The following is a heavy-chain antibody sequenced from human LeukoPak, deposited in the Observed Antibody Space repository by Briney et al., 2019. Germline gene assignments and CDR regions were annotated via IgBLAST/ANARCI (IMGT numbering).Heavy chain of an antibody. D-gene: IGHD3-9*01. CDR1: GGSFSGYY. J-gene: IGHJ4*02. Sequence: SETLSLTCAVYGGSFSGYYWGWIRQPPGKGLEWIGEINHSGSTNYNPSLKSRVTISVDTSKNQFSLKLSSVTAADTAVYYCARGLPFGYDILTGYYNPFDYWGQGTLVTVSS. CDR3: ARGLPFGYDILTGYYNPFDY. V-gene: IGHV4-34*01. CDR2: INHSGST.